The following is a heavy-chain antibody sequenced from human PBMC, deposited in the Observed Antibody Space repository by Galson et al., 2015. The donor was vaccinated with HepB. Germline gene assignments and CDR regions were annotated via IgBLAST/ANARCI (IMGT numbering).Heavy chain of an antibody. J-gene: IGHJ4*02. CDR3: ARGYIYGGKIDY. CDR2: IGGSSPYI. Sequence: SLRLSCAASGFTFGDYAMSWFRQAPGKGLEWVSSIGGSSPYIYYADSLKGRFTISRDNAKNSLYLQMNSLRAEDTAVYYCARGYIYGGKIDYWGQGTLVTVSS. V-gene: IGHV3-21*01. D-gene: IGHD5-18*01. CDR1: GFTFGDYA.